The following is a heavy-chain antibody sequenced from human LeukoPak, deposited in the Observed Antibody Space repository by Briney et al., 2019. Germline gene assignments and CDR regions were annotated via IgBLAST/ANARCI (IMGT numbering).Heavy chain of an antibody. Sequence: ASVKVSCKASGYTFTTYYMHWVRQAPGQGLEWMGIINPSGSSTSYVQKFQGRVTMARDTSTSTVYMELSSLRSEDMAVYYCAREGDVGDPHFDYWGQGTLVTVSS. J-gene: IGHJ4*02. D-gene: IGHD2-21*01. CDR1: GYTFTTYY. V-gene: IGHV1-46*01. CDR3: AREGDVGDPHFDY. CDR2: INPSGSST.